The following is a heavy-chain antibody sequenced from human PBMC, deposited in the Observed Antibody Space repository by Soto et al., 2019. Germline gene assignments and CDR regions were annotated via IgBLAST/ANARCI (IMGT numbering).Heavy chain of an antibody. CDR2: FDPEDGET. D-gene: IGHD3-3*01. V-gene: IGHV1-24*01. Sequence: GASVKVSCKVSGYTLTELSMHWVRQAPGKGLEWMGGFDPEDGETIYAQKFQGRVTMTGDTSTDTAYMELSSLRSEDTAVYYCATDYYFWSGYDYWGQGTLVTVSS. CDR3: ATDYYFWSGYDY. CDR1: GYTLTELS. J-gene: IGHJ4*02.